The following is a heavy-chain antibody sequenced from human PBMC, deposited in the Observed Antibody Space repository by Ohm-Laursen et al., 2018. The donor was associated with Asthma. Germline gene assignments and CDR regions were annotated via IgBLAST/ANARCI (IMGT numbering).Heavy chain of an antibody. CDR1: GFTFDDYA. Sequence: SLRLSCAASGFTFDDYAMHWVRQAPGKGLEWVSGISWNSVIIGYADSVKGRFTISRDNAKNSLYLQMNSLRPEDTAFYYCAKLLGSVSYWGQGTLVTVSS. J-gene: IGHJ4*02. D-gene: IGHD3-10*01. CDR2: ISWNSVII. V-gene: IGHV3-9*01. CDR3: AKLLGSVSY.